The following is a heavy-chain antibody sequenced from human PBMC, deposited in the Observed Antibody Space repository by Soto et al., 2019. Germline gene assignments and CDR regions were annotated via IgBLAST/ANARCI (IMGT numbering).Heavy chain of an antibody. V-gene: IGHV3-74*03. CDR2: SSTDGTGT. Sequence: EVQLVESGGGLVQPGGSLRLSCVASGFTLSSYWMYWVRQAPGKGPVWVSRSSTDGTGTEYADSVKGRFTISRDNAKNTLYLQMKSLSDEDMGVYYCARGPGQGGSYYEHWGQGTLVTVSS. D-gene: IGHD1-26*01. J-gene: IGHJ4*02. CDR1: GFTLSSYW. CDR3: ARGPGQGGSYYEH.